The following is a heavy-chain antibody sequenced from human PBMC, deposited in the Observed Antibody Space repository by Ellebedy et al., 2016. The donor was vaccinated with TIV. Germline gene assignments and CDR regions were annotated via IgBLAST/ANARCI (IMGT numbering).Heavy chain of an antibody. CDR2: VYHSGHT. CDR3: ARDWTRGGGYFASWFGP. V-gene: IGHV4-4*02. D-gene: IGHD2/OR15-2a*01. CDR1: GGSINSDNY. Sequence: MPGGSLRLSCGVSGGSINSDNYWSWVRQSPGRGLEWIGEVYHSGHTNYNPSLRSRVSISVDKSKSQFSLRLRSMTAADTAVYYCARDWTRGGGYFASWFGPWGQGTPVTVSS. J-gene: IGHJ5*02.